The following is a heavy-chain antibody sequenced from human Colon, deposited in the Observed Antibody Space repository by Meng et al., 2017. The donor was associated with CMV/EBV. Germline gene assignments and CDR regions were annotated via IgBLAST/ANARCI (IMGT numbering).Heavy chain of an antibody. CDR2: VYISGNT. CDR3: ARDSNLSGLAY. D-gene: IGHD3-10*01. V-gene: IGHV4-4*07. Sequence: QVRQPDAGPGLVKPSETLSLTCTVSGASITSYYWSWIRQPAGKGLEWIGRVYISGNTNYNPSLKSRVTMSIDTSKNQLSLNIRSVTAADTAVYYCARDSNLSGLAYWGQGTLVTVSS. J-gene: IGHJ4*02. CDR1: GASITSYY.